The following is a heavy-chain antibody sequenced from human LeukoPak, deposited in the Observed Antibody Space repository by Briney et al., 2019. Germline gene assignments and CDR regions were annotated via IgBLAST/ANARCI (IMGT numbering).Heavy chain of an antibody. V-gene: IGHV1-69*13. CDR1: GGTFSSYA. CDR2: IIPIFGTA. D-gene: IGHD3-9*01. J-gene: IGHJ6*03. CDR3: ARDQYYDILTGYLHDYYYYYMDV. Sequence: ASVKVSCKASGGTFSSYAISWVRQAPGQGLEWMGGIIPIFGTANYAQKFQGRVTITADESTSTAYMELISLRSEDTAVYYCARDQYYDILTGYLHDYYYYYMDVWGKGTTVTVSS.